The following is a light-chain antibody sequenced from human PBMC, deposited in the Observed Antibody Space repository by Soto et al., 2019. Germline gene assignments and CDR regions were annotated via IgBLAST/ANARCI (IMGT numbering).Light chain of an antibody. V-gene: IGKV3-20*01. CDR2: DAI. CDR1: QTVDSSS. J-gene: IGKJ3*01. Sequence: ENVLTQSPGRLSLSPGERATLSCRASQTVDSSSLAWYQQKPGQAPRLLIFDAINRATGIPDRFSGSGSGTDFTLTISRLEPEDFALYYCQQYGSSPFTFGPGTTVDV. CDR3: QQYGSSPFT.